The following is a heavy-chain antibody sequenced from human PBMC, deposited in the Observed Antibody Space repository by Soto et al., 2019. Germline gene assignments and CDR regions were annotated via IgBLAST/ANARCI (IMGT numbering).Heavy chain of an antibody. J-gene: IGHJ4*02. CDR1: GIEFSNYA. CDR3: ATDGNWLDVYFDV. D-gene: IGHD3-9*01. Sequence: TGGSLRLSCVASGIEFSNYAMSWVRQAPGKGLEWVSISSASGRSRYHADSVKGRFTISRDNSKNTLYLHMTNLRAEDTAVYYCATDGNWLDVYFDVGGQGTSVTVFS. CDR2: SSASGRSR. V-gene: IGHV3-23*01.